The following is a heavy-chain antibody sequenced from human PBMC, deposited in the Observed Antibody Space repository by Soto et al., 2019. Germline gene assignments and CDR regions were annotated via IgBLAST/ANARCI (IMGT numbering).Heavy chain of an antibody. Sequence: QVQLVQSGAEVRTPWSSVKVSCKPSGGSFSNFGVSWVRQAPGQGVEWMGGIVPNFGAANYGQKFQGRVSITADKSTSSAYLEVSSLKTEDTAVYYCAKGYFDTSSPYFVLYYYGMDVWGQGTTVTVSS. CDR3: AKGYFDTSSPYFVLYYYGMDV. CDR1: GGSFSNFG. J-gene: IGHJ6*02. CDR2: IVPNFGAA. V-gene: IGHV1-69*06. D-gene: IGHD3-22*01.